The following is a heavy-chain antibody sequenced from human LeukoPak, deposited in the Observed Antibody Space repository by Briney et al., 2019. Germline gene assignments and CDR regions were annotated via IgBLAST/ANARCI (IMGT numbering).Heavy chain of an antibody. D-gene: IGHD2-21*01. CDR2: ISSSSSYI. Sequence: PGGPLRLSCAASGLTFSSYSMNWVRQAPGKGLEWVSFISSSSSYIYYADSVKGRFTISRDNAKNSLYLQMNSLRAEDTAVYYCARADIVVVISNFDYWGQGTLVTVSS. CDR3: ARADIVVVISNFDY. J-gene: IGHJ4*02. V-gene: IGHV3-21*01. CDR1: GLTFSSYS.